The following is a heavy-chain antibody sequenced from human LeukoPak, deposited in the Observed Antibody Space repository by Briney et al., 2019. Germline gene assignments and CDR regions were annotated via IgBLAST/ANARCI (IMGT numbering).Heavy chain of an antibody. Sequence: PGGSLRLSCAASGFTFSSYSMNWVRQAPGKGLEWVSSIISSSSYMYYADSVKGRFTISRDNAKNSLYLQMNSLRAEDTAVYYCARGPITGTTYFDYWGQGALVTVSS. J-gene: IGHJ4*02. CDR2: IISSSSYM. CDR1: GFTFSSYS. V-gene: IGHV3-21*01. D-gene: IGHD1-7*01. CDR3: ARGPITGTTYFDY.